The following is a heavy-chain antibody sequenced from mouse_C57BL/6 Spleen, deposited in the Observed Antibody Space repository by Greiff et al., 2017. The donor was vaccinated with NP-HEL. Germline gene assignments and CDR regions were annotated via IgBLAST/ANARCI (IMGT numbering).Heavy chain of an antibody. CDR1: GYTFTSYW. D-gene: IGHD1-1*01. V-gene: IGHV1-69*01. Sequence: VQLQQPGAELVMPGASVKLSCKASGYTFTSYWMHWVKQRPGQGLEWIGEMEADDSYTNYNQKFKGKSTLTVDKSSSTAYMQLSSLTSEDSAVYYCASRGKYYGSSYRGDYWGQGTTLTVSS. CDR3: ASRGKYYGSSYRGDY. CDR2: MEADDSYT. J-gene: IGHJ2*01.